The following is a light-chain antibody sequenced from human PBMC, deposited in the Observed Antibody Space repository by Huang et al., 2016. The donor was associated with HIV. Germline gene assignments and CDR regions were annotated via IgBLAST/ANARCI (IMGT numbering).Light chain of an antibody. CDR2: STS. CDR3: QQANMYPRS. Sequence: DIQLTKSPSSVSASEGDTVTITCRASQDISGWLACYQQKPREAPTLLIHSTSILQCGVPSRFNGSGSGTDFFLTISSLRPDDFATYYCQQANMYPRSFGQGTRLDIK. CDR1: QDISGW. J-gene: IGKJ5*01. V-gene: IGKV1-12*01.